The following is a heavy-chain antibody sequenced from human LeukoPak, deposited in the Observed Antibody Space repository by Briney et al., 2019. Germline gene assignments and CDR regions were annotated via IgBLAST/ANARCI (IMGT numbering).Heavy chain of an antibody. CDR3: ARGSDIAAAVKIYGSEF. CDR1: GFTFSNFW. CDR2: INGDGRST. J-gene: IGHJ4*02. D-gene: IGHD6-13*01. Sequence: GGSLRLSCEASGFTFSNFWMHWVRQVPGKGLLWVSRINGDGRSTTYADPVKGRFTISRDNAKNTLYLQMNSLRVEDTAVYYCARGSDIAAAVKIYGSEFWGQGTLVTVSS. V-gene: IGHV3-74*01.